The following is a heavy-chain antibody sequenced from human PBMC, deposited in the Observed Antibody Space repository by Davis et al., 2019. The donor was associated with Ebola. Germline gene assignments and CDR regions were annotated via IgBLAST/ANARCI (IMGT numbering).Heavy chain of an antibody. D-gene: IGHD3-10*01. CDR3: AREGGVVRGVVITWKYGMDF. V-gene: IGHV1-24*01. J-gene: IGHJ6*02. Sequence: ASVKVSCKVSGYTLTELSMHWVRQAPGKGLEWMGSFDPEDGEAIYAQKFQGRVTMTRDTSTSTVYMELSSLRSEDTAIYYCAREGGVVRGVVITWKYGMDFWGQGTTVTVSS. CDR1: GYTLTELS. CDR2: FDPEDGEA.